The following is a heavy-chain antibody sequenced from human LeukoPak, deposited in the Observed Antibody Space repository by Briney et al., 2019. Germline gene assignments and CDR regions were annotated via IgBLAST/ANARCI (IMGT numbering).Heavy chain of an antibody. J-gene: IGHJ4*02. CDR2: ISGSGGST. Sequence: GGSLRLSCAASGFTFSSYAMSWVRQAPGKWLEWVSAISGSGGSTYYADSVKGRFTISRDNSKNTLYLQMNSLRAEDTAVYYCAKGTYDYVWGSYRPFDYWGQGTLVTVSS. CDR1: GFTFSSYA. D-gene: IGHD3-16*02. CDR3: AKGTYDYVWGSYRPFDY. V-gene: IGHV3-23*01.